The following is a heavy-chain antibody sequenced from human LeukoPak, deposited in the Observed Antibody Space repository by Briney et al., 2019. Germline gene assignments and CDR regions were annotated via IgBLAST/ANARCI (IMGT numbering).Heavy chain of an antibody. J-gene: IGHJ4*02. Sequence: SEILSLTCTVSGGSISSYYWSWIRQPPGKGLEWIGYIYYSGSTNYNPSLKSRVTISVDTSKNQFSLRLRSVTAADTAVYYCARVTGYMIEDYFDYWGQGTLVTVSS. V-gene: IGHV4-59*01. CDR1: GGSISSYY. CDR2: IYYSGST. CDR3: ARVTGYMIEDYFDY. D-gene: IGHD3-22*01.